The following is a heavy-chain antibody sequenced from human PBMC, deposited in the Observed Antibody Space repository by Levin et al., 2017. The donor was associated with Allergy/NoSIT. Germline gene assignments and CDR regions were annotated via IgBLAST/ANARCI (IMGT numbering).Heavy chain of an antibody. CDR2: ISTDNGNT. D-gene: IGHD3-16*01. V-gene: IGHV1-18*01. CDR3: ARLLSPASYGYYYGMDV. J-gene: IGHJ6*02. Sequence: GESLKISCKASGYTFTTYDISWVRQAPGQGLEWMGWISTDNGNTKFAQNFQDRVTMITDISTTTVYMELRSLRSDDTAVYYCARLLSPASYGYYYGMDVWGQGTTVTVSS. CDR1: GYTFTTYD.